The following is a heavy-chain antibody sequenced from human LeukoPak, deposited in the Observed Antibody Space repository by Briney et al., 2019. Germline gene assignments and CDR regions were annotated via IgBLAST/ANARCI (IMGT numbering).Heavy chain of an antibody. CDR1: GFTFSDYY. Sequence: KPGGSLRLSCAASGFTFSDYYMSWIRQAPGKGLEWVSYISSSSSYTNYADSVKGRFTISRDNAKNSLYLQMNSLRAEATAVYYWPRDLYCSSTSCYGPMGYYFDYWGQGTLVTVSS. CDR2: ISSSSSYT. V-gene: IGHV3-11*05. J-gene: IGHJ4*02. CDR3: PRDLYCSSTSCYGPMGYYFDY. D-gene: IGHD2-2*01.